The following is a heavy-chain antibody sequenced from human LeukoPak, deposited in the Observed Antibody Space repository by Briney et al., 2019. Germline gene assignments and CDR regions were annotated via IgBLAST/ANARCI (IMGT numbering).Heavy chain of an antibody. D-gene: IGHD3-3*01. V-gene: IGHV4-61*01. CDR3: ARESRVVPHYFDS. J-gene: IGHJ4*02. CDR1: GYSISSGYY. CDR2: IYYSGST. Sequence: SETLSLTCAVSGYSISSGYYWTWIRQPPGKGLEWIGYIYYSGSTNYNPSLKSRVTISVDTSKNQLSLKLSSVAAADTAVYYCARESRVVPHYFDSWGQGTLVTVSS.